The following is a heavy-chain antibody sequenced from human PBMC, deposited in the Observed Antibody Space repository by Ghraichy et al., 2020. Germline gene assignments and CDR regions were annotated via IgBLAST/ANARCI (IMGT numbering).Heavy chain of an antibody. V-gene: IGHV3-30*03. Sequence: GGSLRLSCAASGFTFNNFGMHWVRQAAGKGLEWVAVIPYDGNNRYYADPVKGRFTISRDNSKNALYLQMNSLRPEDTAVYYCARDVNRLIGTTYSYYGMDVWGQGTTVTVSS. J-gene: IGHJ6*02. CDR3: ARDVNRLIGTTYSYYGMDV. CDR1: GFTFNNFG. CDR2: IPYDGNNR. D-gene: IGHD1-7*01.